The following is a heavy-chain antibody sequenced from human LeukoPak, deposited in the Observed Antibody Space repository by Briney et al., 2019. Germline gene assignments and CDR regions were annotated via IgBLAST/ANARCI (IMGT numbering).Heavy chain of an antibody. CDR2: VYPGDSDT. V-gene: IGHV5-51*01. Sequence: GESLKISCKGSGYSFNTYWIGWVRQMPGKGLEWMGVVYPGDSDTRYSPSFQGQVTFPADKPISTAYLQWSSLKASDTAMYYCARLDTAMEGVDYWGQGTLVTVSS. J-gene: IGHJ4*02. CDR1: GYSFNTYW. CDR3: ARLDTAMEGVDY. D-gene: IGHD5-18*01.